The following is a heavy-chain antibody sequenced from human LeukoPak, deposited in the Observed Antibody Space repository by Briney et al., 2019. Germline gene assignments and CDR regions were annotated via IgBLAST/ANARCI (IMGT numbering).Heavy chain of an antibody. D-gene: IGHD6-13*01. J-gene: IGHJ1*01. CDR3: ARQHSSSWFSAGYFQH. Sequence: SETLSLTCTVSGGSISSSSYYWGWIRQPPGKGLEWIGSIYYSGSTYYNPSLKSRVTISVDTSKNQFSLKLSSVTAADTAVYYCARQHSSSWFSAGYFQHWGQGTLVTVSS. CDR2: IYYSGST. CDR1: GGSISSSSYY. V-gene: IGHV4-39*01.